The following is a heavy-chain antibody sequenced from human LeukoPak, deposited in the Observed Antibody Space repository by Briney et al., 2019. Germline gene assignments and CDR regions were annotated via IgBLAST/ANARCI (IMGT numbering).Heavy chain of an antibody. V-gene: IGHV3-23*01. D-gene: IGHD3-9*01. CDR1: GFTFSSIA. J-gene: IGHJ4*02. Sequence: PGGSLRLSCPASGFTFSSIAMSWFRQAPGKGLEWVPAISGSGGSTYYADSVKGRFTISRDNSKNTLYLQMNSLRAEDTAVYYCAKDRPYYDILTGYLDCWGQGTLVTVSS. CDR2: ISGSGGST. CDR3: AKDRPYYDILTGYLDC.